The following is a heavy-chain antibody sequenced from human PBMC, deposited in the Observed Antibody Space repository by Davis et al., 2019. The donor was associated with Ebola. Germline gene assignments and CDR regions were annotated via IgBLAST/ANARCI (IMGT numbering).Heavy chain of an antibody. CDR2: IKQDGSEK. V-gene: IGHV3-7*03. Sequence: GESLKISCAASGFTFSTYWMSWVRQAPGKGLEWVANIKQDGSEKFYVDSVKGRFIISRDNAKNSLYLQMNSLRAEDTAVYYCAKDRPSGTMVQGYFDYWGQGTLVTVSS. CDR3: AKDRPSGTMVQGYFDY. J-gene: IGHJ4*02. CDR1: GFTFSTYW. D-gene: IGHD3-10*01.